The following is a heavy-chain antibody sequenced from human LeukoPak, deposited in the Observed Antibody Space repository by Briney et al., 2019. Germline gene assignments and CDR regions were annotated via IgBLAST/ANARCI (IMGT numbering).Heavy chain of an antibody. Sequence: SETLSLTCAVYGGSFSGYYWSWIRQPPGKGLEWIGEINHSGSTNYNPSLKSRVTISVDTSKNQFSLKLSSVTAADTAVYYCARLYYYDSSGYYYTRLYGMDVWGQGTTVTVSS. V-gene: IGHV4-34*01. J-gene: IGHJ6*02. CDR2: INHSGST. D-gene: IGHD3-22*01. CDR3: ARLYYYDSSGYYYTRLYGMDV. CDR1: GGSFSGYY.